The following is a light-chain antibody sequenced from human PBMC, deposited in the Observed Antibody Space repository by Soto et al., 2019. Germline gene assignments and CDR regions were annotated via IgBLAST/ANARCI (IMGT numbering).Light chain of an antibody. CDR3: CSYACGSTYV. V-gene: IGLV2-23*02. Sequence: QSALTQPASVSGSPGQSITISCTGTSTDVGAYNLVSWYQQHPGKAPKLIIFEVTKRPSGVSNRFSASKSGNTASLTISGLQAEDEADYYCCSYACGSTYVFGTGTKVTVL. CDR2: EVT. CDR1: STDVGAYNL. J-gene: IGLJ1*01.